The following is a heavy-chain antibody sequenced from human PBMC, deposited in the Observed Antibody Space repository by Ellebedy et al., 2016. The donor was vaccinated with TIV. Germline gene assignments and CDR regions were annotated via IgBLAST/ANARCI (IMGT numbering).Heavy chain of an antibody. CDR2: ISGSGDST. Sequence: PGGSLRLSCAASGFTFSIHAMSWVRQAPGKGLEWVSLISGSGDSTYYADSVKGRFTISRDNSNNTLYVQMNSLRAEDTAVYYCAREGGSGATRCYSGGGRAYWYYYNGLDVWGQGTTVTVSS. D-gene: IGHD2-15*01. J-gene: IGHJ6*02. V-gene: IGHV3-23*01. CDR3: AREGGSGATRCYSGGGRAYWYYYNGLDV. CDR1: GFTFSIHA.